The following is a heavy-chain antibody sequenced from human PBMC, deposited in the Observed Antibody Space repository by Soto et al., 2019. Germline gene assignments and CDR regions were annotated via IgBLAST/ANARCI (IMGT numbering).Heavy chain of an antibody. Sequence: QVQLVESGGGVVQPGRSLRLSCAASGFTFSSYGMHWVRQAPGKGLEWVAVISYDGSNKYYADSVKGRFTISRDNSKSTLYLQMNSLRAEDTAVYYCAKDTPVAGFYYYYGMDVWGQGTTVTVSS. D-gene: IGHD6-19*01. CDR3: AKDTPVAGFYYYYGMDV. J-gene: IGHJ6*02. CDR2: ISYDGSNK. V-gene: IGHV3-30*18. CDR1: GFTFSSYG.